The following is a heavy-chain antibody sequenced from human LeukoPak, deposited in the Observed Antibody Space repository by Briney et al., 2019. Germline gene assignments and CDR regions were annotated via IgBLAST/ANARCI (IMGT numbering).Heavy chain of an antibody. V-gene: IGHV4-30-4*07. CDR1: GGSISSGGYS. J-gene: IGHJ4*02. Sequence: SETLSLSCAVSGGSISSGGYSWSWIRQAPGKGLEWIGYIYYSGSTYYNPSLKSRVTISVDTSKNQFSLKLSSVTAADTAVYYRARVYYYDSSGYYFDYWGQGTLVTVSS. D-gene: IGHD3-22*01. CDR3: ARVYYYDSSGYYFDY. CDR2: IYYSGST.